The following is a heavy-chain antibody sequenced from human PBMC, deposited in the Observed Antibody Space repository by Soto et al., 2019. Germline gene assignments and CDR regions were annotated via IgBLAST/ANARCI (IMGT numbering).Heavy chain of an antibody. CDR3: ARARAYSGSGGNYSYYYGMDV. CDR2: INPNSGGT. CDR1: GYTFTGYY. Sequence: ASVKVSCKASGYTFTGYYMHWVRQAPGQGLEWMGWINPNSGGTNYAQKFTGRVTMTRDTSISTAYMELRRLRSDDTAVYYCARARAYSGSGGNYSYYYGMDVWGKGTTGTVSS. J-gene: IGHJ6*04. V-gene: IGHV1-2*02. D-gene: IGHD5-12*01.